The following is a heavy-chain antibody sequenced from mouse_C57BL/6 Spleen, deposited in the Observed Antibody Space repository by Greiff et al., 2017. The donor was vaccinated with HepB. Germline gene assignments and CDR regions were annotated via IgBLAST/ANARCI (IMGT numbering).Heavy chain of an antibody. CDR2: INPNNGGT. CDR1: GYTFTDYN. V-gene: IGHV1-18*01. CDR3: ARAHGSTCDYAMDY. J-gene: IGHJ4*01. D-gene: IGHD1-1*01. Sequence: VQLQQSGPELVKPGASVKIPCKASGYTFTDYNMDWVKQSHGKSLEWIGDINPNNGGTIYNQKFKGKATLTVDKSSSTAYMELRSLTSEDTAVYNCARAHGSTCDYAMDYWGQGTSVTVSS.